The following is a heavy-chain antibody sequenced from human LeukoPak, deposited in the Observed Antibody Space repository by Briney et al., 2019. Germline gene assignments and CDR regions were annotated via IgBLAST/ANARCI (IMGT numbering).Heavy chain of an antibody. D-gene: IGHD6-19*01. CDR3: ARDPYSSGWYNWFDP. CDR1: GYTFTGYY. Sequence: GASVTVSCQASGYTFTGYYMQWVRQAPGQGLAWMGWINPNSGGTNYAQKFQGRVTMTRDTSISTAYMELSRLRSDDTAVYYCARDPYSSGWYNWFDPWGQGTLVTVSS. J-gene: IGHJ5*02. V-gene: IGHV1-2*02. CDR2: INPNSGGT.